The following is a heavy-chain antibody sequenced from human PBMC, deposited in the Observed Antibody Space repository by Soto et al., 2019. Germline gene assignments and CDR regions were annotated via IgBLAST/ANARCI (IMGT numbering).Heavy chain of an antibody. V-gene: IGHV6-1*01. CDR2: TYYRSKWYN. CDR3: ARGTYYYGSGSYYPTFYYYYGMDV. CDR1: GDSVSSNSAA. Sequence: SQTLSLTCAISGDSVSSNSAAWNWIRQSPSRGLEWLGRTYYRSKWYNDYAVSVKSRITINPDTSKNQFSLQLNSVTPEDTAVYYCARGTYYYGSGSYYPTFYYYYGMDVWGQGTTVTVSS. D-gene: IGHD3-10*01. J-gene: IGHJ6*02.